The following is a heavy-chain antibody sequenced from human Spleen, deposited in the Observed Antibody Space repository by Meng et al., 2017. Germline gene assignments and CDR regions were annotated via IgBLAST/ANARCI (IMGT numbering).Heavy chain of an antibody. D-gene: IGHD3-10*01. Sequence: QLQLQESGPGLVKPSETLSLTCTVSGGSISTSDFYWAWIRQSPGKGLEWIGEIPHRGSSAYNPSLKSRVSMSIDKSKNQFSLKLTSVTAADTAVYHCLRGSGGSVWGQGTLVTVSS. V-gene: IGHV4-39*07. CDR2: IPHRGSS. J-gene: IGHJ1*01. CDR1: GGSISTSDFY. CDR3: LRGSGGSV.